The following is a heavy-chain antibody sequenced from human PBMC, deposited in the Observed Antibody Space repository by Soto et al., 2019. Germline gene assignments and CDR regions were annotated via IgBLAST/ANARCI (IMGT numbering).Heavy chain of an antibody. V-gene: IGHV1-8*01. CDR1: GYTFTSYD. Sequence: QVQLVQSGAEVKKPGASVKVSCKDSGYTFTSYDINWVRQATGQGLEWMGWMNPNSGNTGYAQKFQGRVTMTRNTSISTAYMELSSLSSEDTAVYYCARGLRVVVAAIACYFDYWGQGTLVTVSS. CDR2: MNPNSGNT. J-gene: IGHJ4*02. CDR3: ARGLRVVVAAIACYFDY. D-gene: IGHD2-15*01.